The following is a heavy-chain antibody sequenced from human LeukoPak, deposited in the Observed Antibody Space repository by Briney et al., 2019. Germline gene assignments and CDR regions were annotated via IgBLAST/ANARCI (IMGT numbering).Heavy chain of an antibody. D-gene: IGHD1-14*01. V-gene: IGHV3-21*01. Sequence: GGSLRLSCAGSGFTLSRYGMNWVRQAPGKGLEWVSYISSSSSYIYYGDSVKGRFTISRDNAKNSLSLQMNSLRAEDTAVYYCARSPAGANYYLDVWGKGTTVTISS. CDR1: GFTLSRYG. CDR2: ISSSSSYI. CDR3: ARSPAGANYYLDV. J-gene: IGHJ6*03.